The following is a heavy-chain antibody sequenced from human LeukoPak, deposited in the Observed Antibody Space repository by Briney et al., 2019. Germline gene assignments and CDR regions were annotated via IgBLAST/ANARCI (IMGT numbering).Heavy chain of an antibody. Sequence: GGSLRLSCAASGFTFSSYGMHWVRQAPGKGLEWVAVISYDGSNKYYADSVKGRFTISRDNSKNTLYLQMNSLRAEDTAVYYCAKDRRFGELEDFWCQGPLVMVSS. J-gene: IGHJ4*02. CDR3: AKDRRFGELEDF. V-gene: IGHV3-30*18. CDR2: ISYDGSNK. CDR1: GFTFSSYG. D-gene: IGHD3-10*01.